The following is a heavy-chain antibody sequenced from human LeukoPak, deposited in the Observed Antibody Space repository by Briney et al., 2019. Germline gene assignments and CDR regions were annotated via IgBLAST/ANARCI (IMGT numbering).Heavy chain of an antibody. V-gene: IGHV1-69*05. J-gene: IGHJ5*02. CDR1: GGTFSSYA. D-gene: IGHD3-9*01. CDR2: IIPIFGTA. Sequence: SVKVSCKASGGTFSSYAIGWVRQAPGQGLEWMGGIIPIFGTANYAQKFQGRVTMTTDTSTSTAYMELRSLRSDDTAVYYCTREATGYSWFDPWGQGTLVTVSS. CDR3: TREATGYSWFDP.